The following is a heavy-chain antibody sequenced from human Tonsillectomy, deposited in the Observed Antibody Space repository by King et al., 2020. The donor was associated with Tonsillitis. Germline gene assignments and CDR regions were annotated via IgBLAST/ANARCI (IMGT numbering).Heavy chain of an antibody. CDR3: ARDEEVVTATLHY. V-gene: IGHV3-30-3*01. J-gene: IGHJ4*02. CDR1: GFTFSSYA. Sequence: VQLVESGGGVVQPGRSLRLSCAASGFTFSSYAMHWVRQAPGKGLEWVAVISYDGSNKYYADSVKGRFTISRDNSKNTLYLQMNSLRAEDTAVFYCARDEEVVTATLHYWGLGTLVTVSS. CDR2: ISYDGSNK. D-gene: IGHD2-21*02.